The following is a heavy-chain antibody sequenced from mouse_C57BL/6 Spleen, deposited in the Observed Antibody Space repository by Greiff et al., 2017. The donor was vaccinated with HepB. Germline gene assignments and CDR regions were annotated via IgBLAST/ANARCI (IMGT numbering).Heavy chain of an antibody. CDR1: GYTFTDYY. CDR2: IYPGSGNT. CDR3: ARSLRSLAY. D-gene: IGHD1-1*01. Sequence: VKLMESGAELVRPGASVKLSCKASGYTFTDYYINWVKQRPGQGLEWIARIYPGSGNTYYNEKFKGKATLTAEKSSSTAYMQLSSLTSEDSAVYFCARSLRSLAYWGQGTLVTVSA. J-gene: IGHJ3*01. V-gene: IGHV1-76*01.